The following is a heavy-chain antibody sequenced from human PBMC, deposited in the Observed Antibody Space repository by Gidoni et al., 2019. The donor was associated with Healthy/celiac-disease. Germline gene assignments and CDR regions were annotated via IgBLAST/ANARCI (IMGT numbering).Heavy chain of an antibody. CDR1: GFTSSSYS. V-gene: IGHV3-21*01. Sequence: EVQLVESGGGLVKLGGSLTPSCHASGFTSSSYSMNWVRQAPGKGLEWVSSISSSSSYIYYADSVKGRFTISRDNAKNSLYLQMNSLRAEDTAVYYCARDSGTIAAGGFDYWGQGTLVTVSS. D-gene: IGHD6-13*01. CDR2: ISSSSSYI. CDR3: ARDSGTIAAGGFDY. J-gene: IGHJ4*02.